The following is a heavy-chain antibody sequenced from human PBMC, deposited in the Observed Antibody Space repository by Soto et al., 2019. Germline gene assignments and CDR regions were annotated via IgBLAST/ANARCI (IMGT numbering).Heavy chain of an antibody. D-gene: IGHD5-12*01. Sequence: SETLSLTCTVSGGSISSYYWSWIRQPPGKGLEWIGYIYYSGSTYYNPSLKSRVTISVDTSKNQFSLKLSSVTAADTAVYYCARWLGYGPHFFYWGQGTLVTVSS. CDR3: ARWLGYGPHFFY. CDR1: GGSISSYY. J-gene: IGHJ4*02. V-gene: IGHV4-59*06. CDR2: IYYSGST.